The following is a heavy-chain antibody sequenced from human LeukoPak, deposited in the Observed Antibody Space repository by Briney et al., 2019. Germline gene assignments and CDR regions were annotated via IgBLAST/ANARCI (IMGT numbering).Heavy chain of an antibody. D-gene: IGHD5-12*01. J-gene: IGHJ4*02. CDR1: VFTFSSYA. Sequence: GRSLRLSCAASVFTFSSYAMHWVRQAPGKGLEWVAVISYDGSNKYYADSVKGRFTISRDNSKNTLYLQMNSLRAEDTAVYYCARGHHRLYIVATIGDFFDYWGQGTLVTVSS. V-gene: IGHV3-30-3*01. CDR2: ISYDGSNK. CDR3: ARGHHRLYIVATIGDFFDY.